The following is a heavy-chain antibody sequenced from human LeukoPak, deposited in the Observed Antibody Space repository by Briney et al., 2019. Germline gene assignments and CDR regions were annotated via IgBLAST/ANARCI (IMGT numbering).Heavy chain of an antibody. Sequence: GESLKISCKGSGYSFTSYWIGWVRQMPGKGLEWMGIIYPGDSDTRYSPSFQGQVTISADKSISTAYLQWSSLKASDTAMYYCARLRGQDSTRVNWFDPWGQGTLVTVSS. CDR2: IYPGDSDT. CDR3: ARLRGQDSTRVNWFDP. CDR1: GYSFTSYW. J-gene: IGHJ5*02. V-gene: IGHV5-51*01.